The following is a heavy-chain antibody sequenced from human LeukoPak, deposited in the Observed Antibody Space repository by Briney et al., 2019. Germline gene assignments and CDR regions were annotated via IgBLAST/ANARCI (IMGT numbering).Heavy chain of an antibody. CDR1: GYTFINHW. J-gene: IGHJ5*02. D-gene: IGHD6-13*01. CDR3: ARISSSWYHWFDP. V-gene: IGHV1-46*01. CDR2: INPTGTTT. Sequence: GASVKVSCKASGYTFINHWMHWVRQAPGQGLEWVGLINPTGTTTLYAQKFQGRITLTRDMSATTDYMELSSLTSEDTAVYYCARISSSWYHWFDPWGQGTLVTVSS.